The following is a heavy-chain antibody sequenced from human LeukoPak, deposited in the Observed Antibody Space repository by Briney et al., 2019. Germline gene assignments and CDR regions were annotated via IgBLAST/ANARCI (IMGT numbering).Heavy chain of an antibody. J-gene: IGHJ4*02. D-gene: IGHD6-19*01. Sequence: GGSLRLSCAASGFPFSTYAMSWVRQAPGKGLEWVSSIRGSDGSTYYADSVKGRFAISRDNSKNTLYLQMNSLRTDDTAVYYCARGAGWNYFGYWGQGTLVTVSS. CDR1: GFPFSTYA. V-gene: IGHV3-23*01. CDR3: ARGAGWNYFGY. CDR2: IRGSDGST.